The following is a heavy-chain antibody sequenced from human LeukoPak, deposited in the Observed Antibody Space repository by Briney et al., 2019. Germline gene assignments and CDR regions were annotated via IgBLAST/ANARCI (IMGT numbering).Heavy chain of an antibody. Sequence: GRSLRLSCAASGFPFSSFAMHWVRQAPGKGLEWVAVISYDASNKYYAVSVRGRFTISRDNSKNTLYLQMNSLRAEDTAVYYCAKDNLDYLDYWGQGTLVTVSS. D-gene: IGHD1-14*01. CDR2: ISYDASNK. J-gene: IGHJ4*02. CDR1: GFPFSSFA. V-gene: IGHV3-30*18. CDR3: AKDNLDYLDY.